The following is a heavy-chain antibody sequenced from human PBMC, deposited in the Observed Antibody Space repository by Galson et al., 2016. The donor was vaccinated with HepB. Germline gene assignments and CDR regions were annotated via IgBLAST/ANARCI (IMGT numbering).Heavy chain of an antibody. CDR3: ARDSSSWYIPLDY. CDR1: GFTFSSYS. D-gene: IGHD6-13*01. V-gene: IGHV3-21*01. J-gene: IGHJ4*02. CDR2: ISSRSSYI. Sequence: SLRLSCAASGFTFSSYSMNWVRQAPGKGLEWVSSISSRSSYIYYADSVKGRFTISRDNANNSLYLQMNSLRAEDTAVYYCARDSSSWYIPLDYWGQGTLVTVSS.